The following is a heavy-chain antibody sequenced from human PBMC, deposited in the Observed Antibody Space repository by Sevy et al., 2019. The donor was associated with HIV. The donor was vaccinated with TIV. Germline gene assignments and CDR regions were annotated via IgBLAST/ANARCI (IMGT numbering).Heavy chain of an antibody. D-gene: IGHD4-17*01. V-gene: IGHV3-9*01. CDR1: GFTFDDYA. J-gene: IGHJ4*02. CDR2: ISWNSGNI. CDR3: AKGQSYGGNSFDF. Sequence: GGSLRLSCAASGFTFDDYAMHWVRQAPGKGLEWVSGISWNSGNIGYADSVKGRFTISRDNSKNTLYLQMNSLRAEDTALYYCAKGQSYGGNSFDFWGQGTLVTVSS.